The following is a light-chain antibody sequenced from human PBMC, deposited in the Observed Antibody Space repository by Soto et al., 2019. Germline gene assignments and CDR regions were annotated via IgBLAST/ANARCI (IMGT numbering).Light chain of an antibody. CDR1: QSVLYSSNDKNF. CDR2: WAS. Sequence: DIVMTQSPDSLAVSLGERATINCKSSQSVLYSSNDKNFLTWYQQKPGQPHNLLIYWASTRESGVPDRFSGSGSGTDFTLTINSLQAEDVAVYYCHQYYSAPWTFGQGTKVEIK. CDR3: HQYYSAPWT. J-gene: IGKJ1*01. V-gene: IGKV4-1*01.